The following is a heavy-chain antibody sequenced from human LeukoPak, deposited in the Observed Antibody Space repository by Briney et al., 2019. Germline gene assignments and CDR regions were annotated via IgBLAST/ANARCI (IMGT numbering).Heavy chain of an antibody. CDR2: INPNSGGT. V-gene: IGHV1-2*02. D-gene: IGHD3-22*01. Sequence: ASVKVSCKTSGYTFTDYFVHWVGQAPGQGVEGMGWINPNSGGTEYAQKFLGRVTITRDKTISRAYMELSRLRSDDPAVYLCAREYYYDSSGYSVDYYYYGMDVWGQGTTVTVSS. J-gene: IGHJ6*02. CDR1: GYTFTDYF. CDR3: AREYYYDSSGYSVDYYYYGMDV.